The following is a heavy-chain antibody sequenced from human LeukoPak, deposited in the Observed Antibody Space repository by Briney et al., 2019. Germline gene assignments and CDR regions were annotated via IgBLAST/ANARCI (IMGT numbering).Heavy chain of an antibody. CDR2: IYYSGST. V-gene: IGHV4-31*03. J-gene: IGHJ4*02. CDR1: GGSISSGGYY. Sequence: SETLSLTCTVSGGSISSGGYYWSWIRQHPGKGLEWIGYIYYSGSTYYNPSLKSRVTISVDTSKNQFSLKLSSVTAADTAVYYCARVGVLWFLDYWGQGTLVTVSS. D-gene: IGHD3-10*01. CDR3: ARVGVLWFLDY.